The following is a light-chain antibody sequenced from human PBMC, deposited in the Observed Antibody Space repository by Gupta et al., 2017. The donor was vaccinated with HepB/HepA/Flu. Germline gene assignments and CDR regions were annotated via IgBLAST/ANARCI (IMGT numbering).Light chain of an antibody. V-gene: IGKV3-11*01. CDR1: QSVSSY. CDR3: QQRSNWPIT. J-gene: IGKJ5*01. Sequence: EIVLTQSPATLSLSPGERATLSCRASQSVSSYLAWYQQKPGQAPRLLIYDASNRATDIPARFSGSGSGTEFTLTISSLEPEDFAVYYCQQRSNWPITFGQGTLLDIK. CDR2: DAS.